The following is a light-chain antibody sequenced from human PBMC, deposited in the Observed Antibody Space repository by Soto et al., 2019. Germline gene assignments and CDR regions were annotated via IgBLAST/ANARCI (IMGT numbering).Light chain of an antibody. CDR1: SGSIASNY. CDR3: QSYDSSSHVV. V-gene: IGLV6-57*02. Sequence: NFMLTQPHSVSESAGRTVTISCAAGSGSIASNYVQWYQQRPGSAPTLMIYEDNQRPSGVPDRFSGSIDSSSNSASLTISALKTEDEPDYYCQSYDSSSHVVFGGGTKLTV. J-gene: IGLJ2*01. CDR2: EDN.